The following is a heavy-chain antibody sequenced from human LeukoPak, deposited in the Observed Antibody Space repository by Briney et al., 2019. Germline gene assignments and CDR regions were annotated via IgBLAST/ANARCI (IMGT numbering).Heavy chain of an antibody. J-gene: IGHJ4*02. D-gene: IGHD2-15*01. CDR2: IKSKTDGGTT. Sequence: GGSLRLSCAASGFTFSNAWMSWVRQAPGKGLEWVGRIKSKTDGGTTDYAAPVKGRFTISRDDSKNTLYLQMNSLKIDDTAVYYCPTEESVAAWGYFDYWGQRTLVTVSS. CDR1: GFTFSNAW. V-gene: IGHV3-15*01. CDR3: PTEESVAAWGYFDY.